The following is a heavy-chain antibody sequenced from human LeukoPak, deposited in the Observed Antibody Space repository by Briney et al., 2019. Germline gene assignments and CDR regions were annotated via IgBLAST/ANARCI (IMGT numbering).Heavy chain of an antibody. CDR3: ARDSPLDWLYAY. V-gene: IGHV3-11*04. Sequence: SGGSVRLSCAASGFTLSDYDMRGIRRARGEGVEGVSYISSSGSTIYYADSVKGRFTISRDNAKNSLYLQMNSLRAEDTAVYYCARDSPLDWLYAYWGQGTLVTVSS. J-gene: IGHJ1*01. CDR1: GFTLSDYD. D-gene: IGHD3-9*01. CDR2: ISSSGSTI.